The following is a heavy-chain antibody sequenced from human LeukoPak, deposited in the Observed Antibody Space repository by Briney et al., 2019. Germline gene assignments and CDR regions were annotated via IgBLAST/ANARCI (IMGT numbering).Heavy chain of an antibody. D-gene: IGHD2-15*01. CDR1: GFSFSAYW. V-gene: IGHV3-7*01. CDR2: INPAGSET. Sequence: GGPLRLSCAASGFSFSAYWMTWVRQAPGTGLEWVANINPAGSETYYVDPVKGRFSISRDNAKNLVYLQMNSLRAEDTAVYHCARFGYVAAVDVWGQGTPVTVSS. J-gene: IGHJ4*02. CDR3: ARFGYVAAVDV.